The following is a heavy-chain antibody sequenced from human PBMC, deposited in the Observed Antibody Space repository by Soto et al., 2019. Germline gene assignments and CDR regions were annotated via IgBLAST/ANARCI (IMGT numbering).Heavy chain of an antibody. J-gene: IGHJ4*02. CDR2: IHYSGST. CDR3: ARGHYDYWSGYFATIDS. CDR1: GTSISIYH. D-gene: IGHD3-3*01. Sequence: SETLSITCTVSGTSISIYHSSWLRPPPGKGLECIGYIHYSGSTKYTPSLKSRVTISADTSKNQFSLKLSSVTAADTAVYYCARGHYDYWSGYFATIDSWGQGTRVTVSS. V-gene: IGHV4-59*08.